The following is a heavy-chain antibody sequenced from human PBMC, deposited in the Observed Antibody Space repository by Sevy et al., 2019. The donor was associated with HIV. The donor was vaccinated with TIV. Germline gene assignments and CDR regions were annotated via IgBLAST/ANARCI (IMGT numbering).Heavy chain of an antibody. CDR1: GFTFNKYW. Sequence: GGSLRLSCAASGFTFNKYWMSWVRQTPEKGLEWVATIKQDESETYYVDSVKGRFVISRDNGKNSVSLQMNGLRVEDTALYYCAREVGGFNWRPYCFDSWGQGTLVTVSS. V-gene: IGHV3-7*01. D-gene: IGHD3-3*01. CDR2: IKQDESET. J-gene: IGHJ4*02. CDR3: AREVGGFNWRPYCFDS.